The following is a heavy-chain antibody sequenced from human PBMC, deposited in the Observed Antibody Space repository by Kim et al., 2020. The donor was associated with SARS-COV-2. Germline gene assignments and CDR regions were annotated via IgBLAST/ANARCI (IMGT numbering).Heavy chain of an antibody. J-gene: IGHJ5*02. CDR3: ASGGPGGWSKFDP. CDR1: GFTVSSNY. Sequence: GGSLRLSCAASGFTVSSNYMSWVRQAPGKGLEWVSVIYSGGSTYYADSVKGRFTISRDNYKNTLYLQMNSLRAEDTAVYYCASGGPGGWSKFDPWGQGTLVTVSS. V-gene: IGHV3-66*01. CDR2: IYSGGST. D-gene: IGHD6-19*01.